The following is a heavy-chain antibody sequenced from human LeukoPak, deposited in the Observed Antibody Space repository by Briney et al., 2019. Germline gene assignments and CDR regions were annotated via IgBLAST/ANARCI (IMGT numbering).Heavy chain of an antibody. CDR2: IYHSATT. D-gene: IGHD3-10*01. V-gene: IGHV4-38-2*02. CDR1: GYSINSGFY. CDR3: AKSLYGSGSYYNWFDP. Sequence: SETLSLTCTVSGYSINSGFYWGWLRQPPGKGLEWIGNIYHSATTHYNSSLKSRVTISVDTSKNQFSLKLSSVTAADTAVYYCAKSLYGSGSYYNWFDPWGQGTLVTVSS. J-gene: IGHJ5*02.